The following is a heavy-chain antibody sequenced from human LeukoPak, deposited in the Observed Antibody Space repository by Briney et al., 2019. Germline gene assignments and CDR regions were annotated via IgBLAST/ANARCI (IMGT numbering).Heavy chain of an antibody. V-gene: IGHV3-23*01. Sequence: PGGSLRLSCAASGFTFSSYAVSWVRQAPGKGLEWVSAISGSGGSTYYADSVKGRFTISRDNSKNTLYLQMNSLRAEDTAVYYCAKGEQRWLQSPSPYWGQGTLVTVSS. CDR3: AKGEQRWLQSPSPY. J-gene: IGHJ4*02. CDR2: ISGSGGST. D-gene: IGHD5-24*01. CDR1: GFTFSSYA.